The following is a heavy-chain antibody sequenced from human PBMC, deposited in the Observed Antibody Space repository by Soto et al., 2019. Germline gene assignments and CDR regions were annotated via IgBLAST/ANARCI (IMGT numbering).Heavy chain of an antibody. D-gene: IGHD3-3*01. CDR3: ATKPIFGSAGVDY. V-gene: IGHV4-4*02. J-gene: IGHJ4*02. CDR2: IYHSGDT. Sequence: LSLTCAVSGGSISNNNWWTWVRQPPGKGLEWIGEIYHSGDTNYNPSLKSRVTISVNKSKNQFSLRLTSVTAADTAVYYCATKPIFGSAGVDYWGQGTLVTVSS. CDR1: GGSISNNNW.